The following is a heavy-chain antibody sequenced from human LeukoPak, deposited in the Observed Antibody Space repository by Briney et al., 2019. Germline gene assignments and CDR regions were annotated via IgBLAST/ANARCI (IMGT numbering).Heavy chain of an antibody. CDR2: MFHSGST. CDR1: GYSLSSGFY. J-gene: IGHJ5*02. V-gene: IGHV4-38-2*02. D-gene: IGHD1-1*01. CDR3: ARFGTCDNCCHPGVDT. Sequence: SETLSLTCTVSGYSLSSGFYWGWIRQPPGKGLEWIATMFHSGSTYYNPSLESRVTISMDTSKNQFSLRLISVTAADTALYYCARFGTCDNCCHPGVDTWGQGTPVTVSS.